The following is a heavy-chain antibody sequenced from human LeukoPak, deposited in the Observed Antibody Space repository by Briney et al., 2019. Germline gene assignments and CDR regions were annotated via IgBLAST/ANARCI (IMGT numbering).Heavy chain of an antibody. CDR2: ISYDGSNK. CDR3: AKSSLRGHSLWYFDL. Sequence: GGSLRLSCAASGFTFSSYGMHWVRQAPGQGLEWVAVISYDGSNKYYAYSVKGRFTISRDNSKNTLYLQMNKLRVEDTAVYYCAKSSLRGHSLWYFDLWGRGTPVTVSS. J-gene: IGHJ2*01. V-gene: IGHV3-30*18. CDR1: GFTFSSYG. D-gene: IGHD3-10*01.